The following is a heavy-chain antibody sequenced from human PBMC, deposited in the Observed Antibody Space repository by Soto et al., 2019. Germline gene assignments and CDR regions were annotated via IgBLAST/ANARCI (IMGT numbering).Heavy chain of an antibody. J-gene: IGHJ4*02. CDR2: INHRGST. D-gene: IGHD1-26*01. CDR1: GGSFSNYY. Sequence: QVLLQQWGAGLLKPSETLSLTCAVYGGSFSNYYWSWIRQPPGQGLEWIREINHRGSTNYSPSLKSRVTISIDTSKSQCSLKLNSVTAADAAVEYCARGELNGCWGQGTPVTVAS. CDR3: ARGELNGC. V-gene: IGHV4-34*01.